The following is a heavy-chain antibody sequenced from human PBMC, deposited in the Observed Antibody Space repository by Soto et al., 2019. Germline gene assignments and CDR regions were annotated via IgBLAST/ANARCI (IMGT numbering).Heavy chain of an antibody. Sequence: QVQLQQWGAGLLKPSETLSLTCAVYGRSFSGYYWSWIRQPPGKGLDWIGEINHSGSTNYNPSLKSRVTISVDTSKNQFSLKLSSVTAADTAVYYCARGWDLYYDILSFDPWGQGTLVTVSS. CDR2: INHSGST. D-gene: IGHD3-9*01. J-gene: IGHJ5*02. CDR1: GRSFSGYY. V-gene: IGHV4-34*01. CDR3: ARGWDLYYDILSFDP.